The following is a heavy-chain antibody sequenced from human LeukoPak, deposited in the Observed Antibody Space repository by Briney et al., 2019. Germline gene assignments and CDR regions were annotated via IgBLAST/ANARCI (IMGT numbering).Heavy chain of an antibody. Sequence: GGSLRLSCGASGFIFSNYGIHWVRQAPGKGLQWVAFIRYDGSEKYYADPVKGRFTISRDNSKNTLYLQMNSLRAEDTAVYYCAKGFDFHFDYWGQGTMVTVSS. CDR1: GFIFSNYG. D-gene: IGHD3-9*01. J-gene: IGHJ4*02. CDR3: AKGFDFHFDY. V-gene: IGHV3-30*02. CDR2: IRYDGSEK.